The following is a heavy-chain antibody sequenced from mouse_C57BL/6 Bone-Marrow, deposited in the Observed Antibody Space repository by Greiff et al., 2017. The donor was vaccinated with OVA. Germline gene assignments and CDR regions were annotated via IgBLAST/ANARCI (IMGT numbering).Heavy chain of an antibody. D-gene: IGHD2-3*01. V-gene: IGHV5-4*01. CDR2: ISDGGSYT. CDR1: GFTFSSYA. CDR3: ARDDGYYRFAY. J-gene: IGHJ3*01. Sequence: EVNVVESGGGLVKPGGSLKLSCAASGFTFSSYAMSWVRQTPEKRLEWVATISDGGSYTYYPDNVKGRFTISRDNAKNNLYLQMSHLKSEDTAMYYCARDDGYYRFAYWGQGTLVTVSA.